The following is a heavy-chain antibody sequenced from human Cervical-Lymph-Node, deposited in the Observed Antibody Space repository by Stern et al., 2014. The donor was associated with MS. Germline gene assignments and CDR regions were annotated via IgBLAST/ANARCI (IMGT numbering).Heavy chain of an antibody. CDR1: GYSFTSDD. CDR2: MNPDSGDT. J-gene: IGHJ5*02. V-gene: IGHV1-8*01. Sequence: VQLVESGAEVKKPGASVKVSCKTSGYSFTSDDINWVRQATGQRLEWMGWMNPDSGDTGYEQKFQGRLTITRDTSISTAYMEWSNLRSEDTAVYYCTKAWESWGQGTLITVSS. CDR3: TKAWES. D-gene: IGHD1-26*01.